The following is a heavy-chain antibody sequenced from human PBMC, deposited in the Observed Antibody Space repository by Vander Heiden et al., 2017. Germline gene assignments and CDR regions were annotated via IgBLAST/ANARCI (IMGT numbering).Heavy chain of an antibody. CDR2: ISSSSSTI. V-gene: IGHV3-48*02. J-gene: IGHJ6*02. CDR3: ARRSSNYFYGMDV. CDR1: GFTFSTYS. Sequence: EVQLVESGGGLVQPGGSLRLSCAASGFTFSTYSMNWVRQAPGKVLEWVSYISSSSSTISYADSVKGRFTISRDNAKNSLYLQMHSLRDEDTAVYDCARRSSNYFYGMDVWGQGTTVTVSS. D-gene: IGHD4-4*01.